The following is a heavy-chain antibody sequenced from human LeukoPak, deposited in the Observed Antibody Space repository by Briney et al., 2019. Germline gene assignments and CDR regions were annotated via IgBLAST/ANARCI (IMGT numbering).Heavy chain of an antibody. Sequence: GGSLRLSCAASGFTFSSYGMSWVRQAPGKGLEWVSTLSGSDGTTYYAGSVKGRFTVSRDNTKNTFYLQMSSLRAEDTAVYYCAKRAPLYSSTPGNYFDSWGQGTLVTVSS. D-gene: IGHD6-19*01. CDR3: AKRAPLYSSTPGNYFDS. J-gene: IGHJ4*02. V-gene: IGHV3-23*01. CDR1: GFTFSSYG. CDR2: LSGSDGTT.